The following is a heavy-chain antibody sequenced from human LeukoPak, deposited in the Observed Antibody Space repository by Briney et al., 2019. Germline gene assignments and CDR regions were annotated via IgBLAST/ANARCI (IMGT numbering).Heavy chain of an antibody. V-gene: IGHV4-39*07. D-gene: IGHD6-13*01. CDR1: GGSISSSRYY. Sequence: SETLSLTCTVSGGSISSSRYYWGWLRQPPGKGREWRGSSNYSGGTYDNPALKSGGTISVNASKNKLSLKLRSVTAADTAVYYCARLGQQLVLDYWGQGTLVTVSS. J-gene: IGHJ4*02. CDR3: ARLGQQLVLDY. CDR2: SNYSGGT.